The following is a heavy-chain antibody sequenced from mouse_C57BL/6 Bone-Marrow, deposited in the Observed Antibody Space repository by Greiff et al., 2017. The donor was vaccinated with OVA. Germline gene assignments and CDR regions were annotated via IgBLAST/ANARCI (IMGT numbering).Heavy chain of an antibody. V-gene: IGHV5-17*01. D-gene: IGHD4-1*01. CDR3: ANNWDRAY. CDR1: GFTFSDYG. CDR2: ISSGSSTI. J-gene: IGHJ3*01. Sequence: VQLQQSGGGLVKPGGSLKLSCAASGFTFSDYGMHWVRQAPEKGLEWVAYISSGSSTIYYADTVKGRFTISRDNAKNTLFLQMTSLRSEDTAMYYCANNWDRAYWGQGTLVTVSA.